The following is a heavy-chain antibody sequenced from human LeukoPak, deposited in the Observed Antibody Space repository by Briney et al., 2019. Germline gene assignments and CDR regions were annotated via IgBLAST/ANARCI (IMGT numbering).Heavy chain of an antibody. J-gene: IGHJ4*02. D-gene: IGHD1-7*01. CDR3: ARAIILELEVVYFDY. CDR1: GYTFTGYY. Sequence: GASVKVSCKASGYTFTGYYMHWVRQAPGQGLEWMGWINPNSGGTNYAQKFQGRVTMTRDTSISTAYMELSRLRSDDTAVYYCARAIILELEVVYFDYWGQGTLVTVSS. CDR2: INPNSGGT. V-gene: IGHV1-2*02.